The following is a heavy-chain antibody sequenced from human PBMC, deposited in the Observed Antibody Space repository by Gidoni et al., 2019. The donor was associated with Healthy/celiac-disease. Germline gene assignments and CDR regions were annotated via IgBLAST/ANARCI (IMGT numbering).Heavy chain of an antibody. J-gene: IGHJ6*02. CDR3: AKAGTALGYYYYGMDV. Sequence: EVQLLESGGGLVQPGGSLRLSCAASGFTFTSYAMSWVRQAPGKGLEWVSAISGWGGSTYYADSVKGRFTISRDNSKNTLYLQMNSLRAEDTAVYYCAKAGTALGYYYYGMDVWGQGTTVTVSS. CDR1: GFTFTSYA. V-gene: IGHV3-23*01. D-gene: IGHD1-1*01. CDR2: ISGWGGST.